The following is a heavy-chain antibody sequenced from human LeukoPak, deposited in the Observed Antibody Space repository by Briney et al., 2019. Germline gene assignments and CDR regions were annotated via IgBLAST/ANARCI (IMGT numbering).Heavy chain of an antibody. Sequence: ASVNVSCKASGYTFTSYDINWVRQATGQGLEWMGWVNPDSGNTGYAQKFQGRVTMTRNTSISTAYMELSSLRSEDTAVYYCARGVRGFRSEAFYYYMDVWGKGTTVTVSS. V-gene: IGHV1-8*01. D-gene: IGHD3-10*01. CDR3: ARGVRGFRSEAFYYYMDV. CDR1: GYTFTSYD. CDR2: VNPDSGNT. J-gene: IGHJ6*03.